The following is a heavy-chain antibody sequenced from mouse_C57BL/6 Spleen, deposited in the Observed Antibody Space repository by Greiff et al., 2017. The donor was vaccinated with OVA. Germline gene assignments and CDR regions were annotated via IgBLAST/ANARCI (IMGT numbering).Heavy chain of an antibody. CDR2: ISSGSSTI. CDR3: ARECYYGSSYYAMDY. V-gene: IGHV5-17*01. Sequence: EVKLVESGGGLVKPGGSLKLSCAASGFTFSDYGMHWVRQAPEKGLEWVAYISSGSSTIYYADTVKGRFTISRDNAKNTLFLQMTSLRSEDTAMYYCARECYYGSSYYAMDYWGQGTSVTVSS. D-gene: IGHD1-1*01. CDR1: GFTFSDYG. J-gene: IGHJ4*01.